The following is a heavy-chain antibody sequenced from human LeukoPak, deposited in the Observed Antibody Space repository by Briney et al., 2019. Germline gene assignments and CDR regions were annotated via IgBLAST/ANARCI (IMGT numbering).Heavy chain of an antibody. V-gene: IGHV3-74*01. CDR3: ARESEAAGTYYLDH. Sequence: GGSLRPSCAASGFTFSAYWMHWVRQAPGTGLMWVSRIHKDGHNTWYADSVTGRSTISRDNAKNTVYLQLNSLRVEDTAVYYCARESEAAGTYYLDHWGQGNLVTVSS. D-gene: IGHD6-25*01. CDR2: IHKDGHNT. J-gene: IGHJ4*02. CDR1: GFTFSAYW.